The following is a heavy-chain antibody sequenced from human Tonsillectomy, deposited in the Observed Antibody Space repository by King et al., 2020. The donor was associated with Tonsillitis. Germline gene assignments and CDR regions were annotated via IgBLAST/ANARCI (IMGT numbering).Heavy chain of an antibody. J-gene: IGHJ4*02. V-gene: IGHV3-30-3*01. D-gene: IGHD6-19*01. CDR3: ARGIAVADPLES. Sequence: VQLVESGGGVVQPGRSLRLSCAASGFTLSSYAVHWVRQTPGKGLEWMSVISYDGSNKHYADSVKGRFIISRDNSKDTVYLQMNSLRAEDTALCYCARGIAVADPLESWGQGTLVTVSS. CDR2: ISYDGSNK. CDR1: GFTLSSYA.